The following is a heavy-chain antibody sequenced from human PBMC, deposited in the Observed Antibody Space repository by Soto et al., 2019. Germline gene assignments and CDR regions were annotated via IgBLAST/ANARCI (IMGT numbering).Heavy chain of an antibody. D-gene: IGHD6-13*01. J-gene: IGHJ6*03. Sequence: PGGSLRLSCAASGFTFIDYYMSWIRQAPGKGLEWVSYISSSGSTIYYADSVKGRFTISRDNAKNSLYLQMNSLRAEDTAVYYCARVRESSSWYGNYYYYMDVWGKGTTVTVSS. V-gene: IGHV3-11*01. CDR1: GFTFIDYY. CDR2: ISSSGSTI. CDR3: ARVRESSSWYGNYYYYMDV.